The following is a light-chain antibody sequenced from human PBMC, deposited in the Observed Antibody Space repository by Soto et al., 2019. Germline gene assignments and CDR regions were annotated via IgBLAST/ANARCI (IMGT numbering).Light chain of an antibody. J-gene: IGLJ7*01. V-gene: IGLV1-40*01. CDR1: SSNIGAGYD. Sequence: QSVLTQTPSVSGAPGQKITMSCTGSSSNIGAGYDVHWYQQVPGAAPRLLIYADNNRPSGVSDRFSASKSGTSASLAITGLQGEDEANYYCHSYDTRLSSVIFGAGTQLTVL. CDR3: HSYDTRLSSVI. CDR2: ADN.